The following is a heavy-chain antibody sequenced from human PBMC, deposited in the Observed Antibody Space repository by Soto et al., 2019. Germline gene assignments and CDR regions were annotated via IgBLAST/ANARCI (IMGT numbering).Heavy chain of an antibody. V-gene: IGHV4-61*08. D-gene: IGHD3-10*01. Sequence: QVQLQEAGPGLVKPADTLSLSCTVSGDSVDVGGYFWSWIRQSPGGVLEWIGFIYNSGSTNSNPSLRSRITMAMDPSKNAFSLRLNSVTAADSAVYYCARGKGGLHYYFDSWGQGTPVTVSS. CDR1: GDSVDVGGYF. CDR2: IYNSGST. CDR3: ARGKGGLHYYFDS. J-gene: IGHJ4*02.